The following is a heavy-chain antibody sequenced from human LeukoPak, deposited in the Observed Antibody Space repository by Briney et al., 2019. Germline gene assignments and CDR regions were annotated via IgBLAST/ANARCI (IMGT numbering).Heavy chain of an antibody. V-gene: IGHV3-48*04. Sequence: GGSLRLSCAASGFTFSSYSMNWVRQAPGKGLEWVSYISRSSSTIYYADSVKGRFTISRDNAKNSLYLQMNSLRAEDTAVYYCARESVAGTYFDYWGQGTLVTVSS. CDR1: GFTFSSYS. CDR3: ARESVAGTYFDY. D-gene: IGHD6-19*01. J-gene: IGHJ4*02. CDR2: ISRSSSTI.